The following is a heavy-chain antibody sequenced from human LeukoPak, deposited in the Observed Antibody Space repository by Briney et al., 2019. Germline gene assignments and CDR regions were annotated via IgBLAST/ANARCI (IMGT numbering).Heavy chain of an antibody. CDR3: ARGEGPMARGRSYYYYYMDV. J-gene: IGHJ6*03. CDR1: GFTFSSYG. D-gene: IGHD3-10*01. CDR2: ISGSGGST. Sequence: GGSLRLSCAASGFTFSSYGMSWVRQAPGKGLEWVSAISGSGGSTYYADSVKGRFTISRDNAKNTLYLQMNSLRAEDTAVYYCARGEGPMARGRSYYYYYMDVWGKGTTVTISS. V-gene: IGHV3-23*01.